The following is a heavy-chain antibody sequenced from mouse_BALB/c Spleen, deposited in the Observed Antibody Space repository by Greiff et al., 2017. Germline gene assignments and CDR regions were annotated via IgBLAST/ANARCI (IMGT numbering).Heavy chain of an antibody. J-gene: IGHJ3*01. CDR3: ARWADYGAY. V-gene: IGHV1-87*01. Sequence: QVQLKESGAELARPGASVKLSCKASGYTFTSYWMQWVKQRPGQGLEWIGAIYPGDGDTRYTQKFKGKATLTADKSSSTAYMQLSSLASEDSAVYYCARWADYGAYWGQGTLVTVSA. CDR2: IYPGDGDT. CDR1: GYTFTSYW. D-gene: IGHD2-4*01.